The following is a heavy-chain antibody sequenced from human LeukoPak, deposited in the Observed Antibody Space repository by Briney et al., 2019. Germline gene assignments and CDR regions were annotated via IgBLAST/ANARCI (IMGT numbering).Heavy chain of an antibody. Sequence: GGSLRLSCAASGFTFSSYSMNWDRQAPGKGLEWVSYISSSSSTIYYADSVKGRFTISRDNAKNSLYLQMNSLRAEDTAVYYCARDPTSSWETAFDIWGQGTMVTVSS. CDR3: ARDPTSSWETAFDI. V-gene: IGHV3-48*01. CDR2: ISSSSSTI. D-gene: IGHD1-26*01. CDR1: GFTFSSYS. J-gene: IGHJ3*02.